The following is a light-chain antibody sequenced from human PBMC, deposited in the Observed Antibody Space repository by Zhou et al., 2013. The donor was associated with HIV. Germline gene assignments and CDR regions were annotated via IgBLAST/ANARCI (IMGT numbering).Light chain of an antibody. Sequence: DIQMTQSPSIVSASVGDRVTITCRASQSISSWLAWYQQKPGKAPKLMIYAASSLESGVPSRFSGSGSGTDFTLTISSLQPEDVATYYCQKYNSGGLTFGGGTKVEIK. CDR1: QSISSW. V-gene: IGKV1-5*03. J-gene: IGKJ4*01. CDR2: AAS. CDR3: QKYNSGGLT.